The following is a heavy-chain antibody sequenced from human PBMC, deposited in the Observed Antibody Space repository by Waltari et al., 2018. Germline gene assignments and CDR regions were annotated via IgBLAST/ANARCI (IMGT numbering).Heavy chain of an antibody. D-gene: IGHD1-26*01. CDR3: ARERSSGNQDNWFDP. CDR1: GYTFSNYA. Sequence: QAHLVQSGAEVKKPGASVKVSCKASGYTFSNYAMHWVRQAPGQGLEWMGWINAANTNTRYSKKLECRFTITRDTSANTVYMELSSLRSEDTAVYFCARERSSGNQDNWFDPWGQGTLVTVSS. J-gene: IGHJ5*02. CDR2: INAANTNT. V-gene: IGHV1-3*01.